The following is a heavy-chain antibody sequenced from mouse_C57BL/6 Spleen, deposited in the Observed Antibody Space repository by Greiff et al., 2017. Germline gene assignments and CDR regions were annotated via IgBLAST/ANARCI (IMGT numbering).Heavy chain of an antibody. Sequence: VKLMESGPELVKPGASVKISCKASGYAFSSSWMNWVKQRPGKGLEWIGRIYPGDGDPNYNGKFKGKATLTADKSSSTAYMQLSSLTSEDSAVYFCARGATVGYFDYWGQGTTLTVSS. CDR2: IYPGDGDP. D-gene: IGHD1-1*01. CDR1: GYAFSSSW. J-gene: IGHJ2*01. V-gene: IGHV1-82*01. CDR3: ARGATVGYFDY.